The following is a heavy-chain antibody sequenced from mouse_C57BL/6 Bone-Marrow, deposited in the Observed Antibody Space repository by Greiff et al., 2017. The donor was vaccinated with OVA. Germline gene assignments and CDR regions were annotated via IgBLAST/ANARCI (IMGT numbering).Heavy chain of an antibody. J-gene: IGHJ3*01. CDR1: GYTFTSYW. V-gene: IGHV1-74*01. CDR2: IHPSDSDT. D-gene: IGHD1-1*01. CDR3: AICYGSSYVLFAY. Sequence: QVQLKQPGAELVKPGASVKVSCKASGYTFTSYWMHWVKQRPGQGLEWIGRIHPSDSDTNYNQKFKGKATLTVDKSSSPAYMQLSSLTSEDSAVYYCAICYGSSYVLFAYWGQGTLVTVSA.